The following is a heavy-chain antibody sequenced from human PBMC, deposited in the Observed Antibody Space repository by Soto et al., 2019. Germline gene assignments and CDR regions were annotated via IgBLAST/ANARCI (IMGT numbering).Heavy chain of an antibody. Sequence: QLQLQESGPGLVKPSGTLSLTCTVSGGSITSSSYYWGWIRQPPGKGLEWIGSIYYSGSTYYNPSLKSRVAIAVATSKNQFALKLSSVTAADTAVYYCARRPTSPSSDIWGQGTMVTVSS. CDR3: ARRPTSPSSDI. V-gene: IGHV4-39*01. CDR1: GGSITSSSYY. CDR2: IYYSGST. J-gene: IGHJ3*02. D-gene: IGHD5-12*01.